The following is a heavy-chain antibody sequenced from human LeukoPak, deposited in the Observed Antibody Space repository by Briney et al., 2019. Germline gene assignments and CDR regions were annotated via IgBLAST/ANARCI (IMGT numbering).Heavy chain of an antibody. D-gene: IGHD3-10*01. J-gene: IGHJ4*02. CDR2: IGSDGRST. CDR3: ARGARDGSGSYLFNY. V-gene: IGHV3-74*01. CDR1: GFTFSTYW. Sequence: PGGSLRLSCAASGFTFSTYWMHWVRQTPGKGLVWVSRIGSDGRSTYYADSVKGRFTISRDNAKNTLYLQMNSLRAEDTGVYYCARGARDGSGSYLFNYWGQGTLVTVSS.